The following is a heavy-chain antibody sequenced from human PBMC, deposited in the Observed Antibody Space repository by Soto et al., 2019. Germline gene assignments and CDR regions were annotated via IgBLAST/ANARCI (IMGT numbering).Heavy chain of an antibody. CDR2: ISSSSSYT. CDR1: GFTFSDYY. V-gene: IGHV3-11*06. J-gene: IGHJ4*02. D-gene: IGHD6-13*01. CDR3: ARGSSNWAYYFDF. Sequence: GGYLRLSCSASGFTFSDYYISWIRQAPGKGLEYVSYISSSSSYTNYADSVKGRFTISRDNAKNSLYLQMNSLRDDDTAVYYCARGSSNWAYYFDFWGQGT.